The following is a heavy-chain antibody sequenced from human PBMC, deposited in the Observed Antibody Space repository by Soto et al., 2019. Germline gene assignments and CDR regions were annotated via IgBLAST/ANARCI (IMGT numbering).Heavy chain of an antibody. J-gene: IGHJ4*02. CDR1: GFTFSSYA. CDR2: LSGSGGST. Sequence: PGGSLRLSCAASGFTFSSYAMSWVRQAPGKGLEWVSSLSGSGGSTYYADSMKGRFTISRDNSKNTLYLQMNSLRAEDTAVYYCARDWGYDSSCLIDFWGQGTLVTVSS. V-gene: IGHV3-23*01. D-gene: IGHD3-22*01. CDR3: ARDWGYDSSCLIDF.